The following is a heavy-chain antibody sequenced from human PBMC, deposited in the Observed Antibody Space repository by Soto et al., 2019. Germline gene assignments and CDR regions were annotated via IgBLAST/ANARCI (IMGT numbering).Heavy chain of an antibody. V-gene: IGHV1-69*12. CDR1: GGTFNTYA. Sequence: QVQLVQSGAEVTKPGSSVKVSCKASGGTFNTYAISWVRQAPGQGLEWMGGIIPIFNTPNYAQRFQGRVTITADESTSTAYMELSSLRSEDTALYYCARDKTGTNYYNGLDVWGQGTTVTVSS. CDR2: IIPIFNTP. D-gene: IGHD1-1*01. J-gene: IGHJ6*02. CDR3: ARDKTGTNYYNGLDV.